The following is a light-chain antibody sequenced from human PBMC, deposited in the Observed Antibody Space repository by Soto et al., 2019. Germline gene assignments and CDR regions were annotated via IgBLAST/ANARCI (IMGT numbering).Light chain of an antibody. J-gene: IGKJ4*01. CDR3: QQCSWHPFTVT. CDR2: HAS. CDR1: QSVSSN. Sequence: EIVMTQSPATLSVSPGERATLSCRASQSVSSNLSWYQQKPGQAPRLLIYHASTRATGIPARFSCSGSGTEYTLTISSLQSEDSAVYDCQQCSWHPFTVTFGGGTKVEIK. V-gene: IGKV3-15*01.